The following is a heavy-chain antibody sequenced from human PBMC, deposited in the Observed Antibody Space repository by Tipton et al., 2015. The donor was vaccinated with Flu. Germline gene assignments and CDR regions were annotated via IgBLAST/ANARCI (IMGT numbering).Heavy chain of an antibody. CDR1: GGSISSSSYY. CDR2: IYYSGST. D-gene: IGHD3-3*01. Sequence: TLSLTCTVSGGSISSSSYYWGWIRQPPGKGLEWIGSIYYSGSTYYNPPLKSRVTISVDTSKNQFSLKLSSVTAADTAVYYCARDPGGDGGVHYYYYGMDVWGQGTTVTVSS. V-gene: IGHV4-39*07. CDR3: ARDPGGDGGVHYYYYGMDV. J-gene: IGHJ6*02.